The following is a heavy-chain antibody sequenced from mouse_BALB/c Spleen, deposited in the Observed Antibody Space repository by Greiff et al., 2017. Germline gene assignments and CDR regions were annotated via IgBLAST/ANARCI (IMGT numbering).Heavy chain of an antibody. CDR3: ARRSYDRYDEDPSWFAY. CDR1: GFTFSSYG. CDR2: ISSGGSYT. V-gene: IGHV5-6*02. Sequence: EVKVVESGGDLVKPGGSLKLSCAASGFTFSSYGMSWVRQTPDKRLEWVATISSGGSYTYYPDSVKGRFTISRDNAKNTLYLQMSSLKSEDTAMYYCARRSYDRYDEDPSWFAYWGQGTLVTVSA. J-gene: IGHJ3*01. D-gene: IGHD2-14*01.